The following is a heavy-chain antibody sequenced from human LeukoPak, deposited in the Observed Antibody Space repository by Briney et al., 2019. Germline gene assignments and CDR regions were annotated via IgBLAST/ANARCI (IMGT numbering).Heavy chain of an antibody. CDR1: GYTHTSHG. CDR2: ISAYTGNT. Sequence: ASLKVSRKESGYTHTSHGISRVRQAPGQGPEWMGWISAYTGNTNCAQKMQGRVTMTTDTSTSTAYMELRSLRSDDTAVYYCASRVGEQDYWGQATLVTVSS. V-gene: IGHV1-18*01. CDR3: ASRVGEQDY. D-gene: IGHD1-26*01. J-gene: IGHJ4*02.